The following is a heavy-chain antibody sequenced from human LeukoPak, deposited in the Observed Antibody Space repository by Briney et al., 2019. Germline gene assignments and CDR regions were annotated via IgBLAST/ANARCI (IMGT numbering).Heavy chain of an antibody. V-gene: IGHV1-8*01. CDR2: MNPNSGNT. CDR1: GYTFTSYG. D-gene: IGHD2-15*01. CDR3: ARGPYCSGGSCYDFDY. J-gene: IGHJ4*02. Sequence: ASVKVSCKASGYTFTSYGINWVRQATGQGLEWMGWMNPNSGNTGYAQKFQGRVTTTRNTYISTAYMELSSLRSEDPAVYYCARGPYCSGGSCYDFDYWGQGTLVTVSS.